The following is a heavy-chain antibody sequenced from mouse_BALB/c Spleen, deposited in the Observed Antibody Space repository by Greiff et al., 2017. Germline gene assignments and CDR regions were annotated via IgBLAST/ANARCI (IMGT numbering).Heavy chain of an antibody. CDR3: ARGGYGNSWFAY. D-gene: IGHD2-1*01. V-gene: IGHV5-6-5*01. CDR2: ISSGGST. CDR1: GFTFSSYA. J-gene: IGHJ3*01. Sequence: EVHLVESGGGLVKPGGSLKLSCAASGFTFSSYAMSWVRQTPEKRLEWVASISSGGSTYYPDSVKGRFTISRDNARNILYLQMSSLRSEDTAMYYCARGGYGNSWFAYWGQGTLVTVSA.